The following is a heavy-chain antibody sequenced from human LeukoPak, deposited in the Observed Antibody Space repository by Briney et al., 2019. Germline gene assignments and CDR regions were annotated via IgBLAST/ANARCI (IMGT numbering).Heavy chain of an antibody. J-gene: IGHJ3*02. CDR3: AREWEYCSSTSCSSFDI. V-gene: IGHV1-18*04. D-gene: IGHD2-2*01. Sequence: ASVKVSCKASGYTFTGYYMHWVRQATGQGLEWMGWISAYNGNTNYAQKLQGRVTMTTDTSTSTAYMELRSLRSDDTAVYYCAREWEYCSSTSCSSFDIWGQGTMVTVSS. CDR2: ISAYNGNT. CDR1: GYTFTGYY.